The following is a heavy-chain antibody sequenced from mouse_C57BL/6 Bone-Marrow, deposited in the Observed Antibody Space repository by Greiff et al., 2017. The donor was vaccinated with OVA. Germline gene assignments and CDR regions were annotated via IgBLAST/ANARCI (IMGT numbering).Heavy chain of an antibody. J-gene: IGHJ2*01. D-gene: IGHD3-2*02. CDR3: ARRGAAQAFYYFDY. CDR2: ISNGGGST. V-gene: IGHV5-12*01. Sequence: EVQLVESGGGLVQPGGSLKLSCAASGFTFSDYYMYWVRQTPEKRLEWVAYISNGGGSTYYPDTVKGRFTISRDNAKNTLYLQMSRLKSEDTAMYYCARRGAAQAFYYFDYWGQGTTLTVSS. CDR1: GFTFSDYY.